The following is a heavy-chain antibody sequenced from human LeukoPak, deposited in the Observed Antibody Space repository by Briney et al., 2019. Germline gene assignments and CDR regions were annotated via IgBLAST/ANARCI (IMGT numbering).Heavy chain of an antibody. V-gene: IGHV4-59*01. CDR2: IYYSGST. J-gene: IGHJ4*02. CDR1: GGSISSYC. CDR3: ARENYFDY. Sequence: PSETLSLTGTVSGGSISSYCWSWIRQPPGKGLEWIGYIYYSGSTIYNPSLKSRVTISVDTSKNQFSLNLSSVTAADTAVYYCARENYFDYWGQGTLVTVSS.